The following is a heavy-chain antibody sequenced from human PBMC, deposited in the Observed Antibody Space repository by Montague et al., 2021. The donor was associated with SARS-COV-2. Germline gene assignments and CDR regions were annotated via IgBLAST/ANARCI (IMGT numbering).Heavy chain of an antibody. CDR3: ARDGIAAAGAYYYYGMDV. CDR1: GFTFSSYW. D-gene: IGHD6-13*01. V-gene: IGHV3-7*01. Sequence: SLRLSCAASGFTFSSYWMSWVRQAPGKGLEWVANIKQDGSEKYYVDSVKGRFTISRDNAKNSLYLQMNSLGAEDTAVYYCARDGIAAAGAYYYYGMDVWGQGTTVTVSS. CDR2: IKQDGSEK. J-gene: IGHJ6*02.